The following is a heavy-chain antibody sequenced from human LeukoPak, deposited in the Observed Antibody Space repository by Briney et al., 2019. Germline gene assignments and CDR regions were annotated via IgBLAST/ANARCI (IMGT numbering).Heavy chain of an antibody. CDR3: ARDGNIVVVPAALYYYYYYMDV. V-gene: IGHV3-23*01. D-gene: IGHD2-2*01. Sequence: GGSLRLSCAASGFTFSSYAMSWVRQAPGKGLEWVSAISGSGGSTYYADSVKGRFTISRDNSKNTLYLQMNSLRAEDTAVYYCARDGNIVVVPAALYYYYYYMDVWGKGTTVTVSS. CDR2: ISGSGGST. J-gene: IGHJ6*03. CDR1: GFTFSSYA.